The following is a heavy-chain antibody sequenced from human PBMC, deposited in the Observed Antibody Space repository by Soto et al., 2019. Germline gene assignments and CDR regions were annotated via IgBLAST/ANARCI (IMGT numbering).Heavy chain of an antibody. CDR1: GFTFSSYS. CDR3: ARDPPIGYVFDAFDI. V-gene: IGHV3-48*02. J-gene: IGHJ3*02. CDR2: ISSSSSPI. Sequence: EVQLVESGGGLVQPGGSLRLSCAASGFTFSSYSMNWVRQAPGKGLEWVSSISSSSSPIYYSDSVKGRFTISRDNAKNSLYLQMNSLIDEDTAVYYCARDPPIGYVFDAFDIWGQGTMGTVSS. D-gene: IGHD5-12*01.